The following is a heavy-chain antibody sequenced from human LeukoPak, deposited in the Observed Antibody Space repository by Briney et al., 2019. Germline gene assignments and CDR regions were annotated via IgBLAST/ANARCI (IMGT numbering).Heavy chain of an antibody. Sequence: GGSLRLSCAASGFTFSSYAMHWVRQAPGKGLEWVAVISYDGSNKYYADSVKGRFTISRDNSKNTLYLQMNSLRAEDTAVYYCAREGYYDSSGYYYGVLDYWGQGTLVTVSS. CDR2: ISYDGSNK. V-gene: IGHV3-30-3*01. D-gene: IGHD3-22*01. J-gene: IGHJ4*02. CDR1: GFTFSSYA. CDR3: AREGYYDSSGYYYGVLDY.